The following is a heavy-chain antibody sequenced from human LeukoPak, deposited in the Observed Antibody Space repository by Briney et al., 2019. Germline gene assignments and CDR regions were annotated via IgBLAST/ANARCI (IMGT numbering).Heavy chain of an antibody. CDR2: ISDDSGKI. CDR3: AKALCIAVAGTCYYFDY. J-gene: IGHJ4*02. V-gene: IGHV3-23*01. D-gene: IGHD6-19*01. CDR1: GFRFRTYA. Sequence: PGGSLRPSCAASGFRFRTYAMSWVRQAPGKGLEWVSAISDDSGKIYYADSVKGRFTISRDNSKNTLYLQMNSLRAEDTAVYYCAKALCIAVAGTCYYFDYWGQGTLVTVSS.